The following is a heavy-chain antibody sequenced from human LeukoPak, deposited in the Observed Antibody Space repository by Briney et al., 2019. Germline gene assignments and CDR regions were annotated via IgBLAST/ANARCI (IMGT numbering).Heavy chain of an antibody. CDR2: ISRNSGSI. D-gene: IGHD4-11*01. CDR1: GFTFDDYA. J-gene: IGHJ4*02. CDR3: AFTVTTGPIDY. V-gene: IGHV3-9*01. Sequence: GGSLRLPCAASGFTFDDYAMHWVRQAPGKGLEWVSGISRNSGSIGYADSVKGRFTISRDNSKNTLYLQMNSLRAEDTAVYYCAFTVTTGPIDYWGQGTLVTVSS.